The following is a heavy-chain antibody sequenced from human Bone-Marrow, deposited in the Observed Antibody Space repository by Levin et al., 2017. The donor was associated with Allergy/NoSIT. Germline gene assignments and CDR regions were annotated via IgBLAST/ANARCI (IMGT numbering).Heavy chain of an antibody. J-gene: IGHJ4*02. Sequence: GESLKISCAASRSTFSSYGMSWVRQAPGKGPEWVSTITDSGGATYYPDSVRGRFTISRDNSKNTLYLQMNSLRVEDTAFYYCAKDSSNSWFDYWGQGTLVTVSS. D-gene: IGHD4-11*01. V-gene: IGHV3-23*01. CDR1: RSTFSSYG. CDR3: AKDSSNSWFDY. CDR2: ITDSGGAT.